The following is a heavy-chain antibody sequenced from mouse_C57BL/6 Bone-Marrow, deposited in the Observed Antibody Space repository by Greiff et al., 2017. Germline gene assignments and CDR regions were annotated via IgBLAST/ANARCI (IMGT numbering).Heavy chain of an antibody. D-gene: IGHD1-1*01. CDR1: GFTFSSYG. V-gene: IGHV5-6*01. CDR3: ARYYYGA. J-gene: IGHJ3*01. CDR2: ISSGGSYT. Sequence: EVQLVESGGDLVKPGGSLKLSCAASGFTFSSYGMSWVRQTPDKRLEWVATISSGGSYTYYPDSVKGRFTISRDNAKNTLYLQMSSLKSEDTAMYYCARYYYGAGGQGTLVTVSA.